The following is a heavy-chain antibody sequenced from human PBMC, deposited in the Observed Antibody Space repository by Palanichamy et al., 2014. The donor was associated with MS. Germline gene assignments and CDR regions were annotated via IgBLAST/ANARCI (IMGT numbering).Heavy chain of an antibody. CDR2: IHYSGST. CDR1: GGSISSYY. D-gene: IGHD3-10*01. Sequence: QVQLQESGPGLVKPSETLSLTCSVSGGSISSYYWSRIRQPPGKGLEWIGYIHYSGSTNYNPSLKSRVTMSVDTSKNQFSLKLSSVTAADTAFYYCARVRAARSGVDPWGQGTLVTVSS. CDR3: ARVRAARSGVDP. J-gene: IGHJ5*02. V-gene: IGHV4-59*01.